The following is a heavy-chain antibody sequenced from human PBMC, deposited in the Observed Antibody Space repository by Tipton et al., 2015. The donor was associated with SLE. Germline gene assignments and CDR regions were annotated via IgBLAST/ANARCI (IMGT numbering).Heavy chain of an antibody. CDR3: ARQLGGTWRWFDP. J-gene: IGHJ5*02. V-gene: IGHV4-59*08. CDR1: GASIRNKY. CDR2: VNYSEGT. D-gene: IGHD3-16*01. Sequence: TLSLTCTVSGASIRNKYWSWIRQPPGKGLEWIGFVNYSEGTKLKSSLRSRVTISVDMSKNQFSLRLTSVTAADTGVYYCARQLGGTWRWFDPWGQGALVTVSS.